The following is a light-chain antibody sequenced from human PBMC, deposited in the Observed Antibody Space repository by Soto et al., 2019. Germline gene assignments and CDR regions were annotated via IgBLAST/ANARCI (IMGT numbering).Light chain of an antibody. J-gene: IGKJ1*01. CDR2: AAF. CDR3: LQYYNFSLT. V-gene: IGKV1-6*01. CDR1: HDIRND. Sequence: AIQVTQSPSSLSASVGDRVTITCRASHDIRNDLAWYQQKPGQAPNLLIFAAFNLQSVVPSGFTGRGSGTHFTLTISSLQPADFASYFCLQYYNFSLTFGQGTKVDIK.